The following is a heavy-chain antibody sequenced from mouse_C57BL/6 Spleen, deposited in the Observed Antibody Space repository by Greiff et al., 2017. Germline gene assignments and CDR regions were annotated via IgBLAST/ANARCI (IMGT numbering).Heavy chain of an antibody. V-gene: IGHV5-17*01. J-gene: IGHJ1*03. Sequence: EVMLVESGGGLVKPGGSLKLSCAASGFTFSDYGMHWVRQAPEKGLEWVAYISSGSSTIYYADTVKGRFTISRENAKNTLFLQMTSLRSEDTAMYYCAGFLREWYFDVWGTGTTVTVSS. CDR1: GFTFSDYG. D-gene: IGHD1-1*01. CDR2: ISSGSSTI. CDR3: AGFLREWYFDV.